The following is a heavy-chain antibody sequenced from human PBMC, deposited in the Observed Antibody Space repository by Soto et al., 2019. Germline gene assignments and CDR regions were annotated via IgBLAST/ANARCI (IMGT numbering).Heavy chain of an antibody. V-gene: IGHV5-51*01. CDR1: RYIFTSYW. J-gene: IGHJ4*02. CDR2: VNPADSDT. Sequence: GQSLKFSCQASRYIFTSYWIGWLRQMPGLGLEWMGIVNPADSDTRYSPSFQGQVTVSADKSISTAYLQWGSLKASDTAMYYCVTPDSSGYYSHWGQGTPVTVS. D-gene: IGHD3-22*01. CDR3: VTPDSSGYYSH.